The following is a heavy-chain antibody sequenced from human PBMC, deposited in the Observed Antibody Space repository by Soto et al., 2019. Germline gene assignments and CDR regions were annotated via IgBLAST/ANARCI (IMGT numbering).Heavy chain of an antibody. CDR2: IYWNGDQ. J-gene: IGHJ4*02. CDR3: AYSQDYGENHFYD. CDR1: GFSLSTNGVG. V-gene: IGHV2-5*01. D-gene: IGHD4-17*01. Sequence: QITLKESGPPLVKPTQTLTLTCTFSGFSLSTNGVGVAWIRQPPGKVLEWLGLIYWNGDQRYSPSLKSRLAITKDTSRNQVVLTMTNVDPVDTATYYCAYSQDYGENHFYDWGQGTLVTVSS.